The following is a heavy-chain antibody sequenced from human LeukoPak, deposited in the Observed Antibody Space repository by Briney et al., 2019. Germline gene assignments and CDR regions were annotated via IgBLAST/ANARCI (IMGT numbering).Heavy chain of an antibody. CDR2: IIPIFGTA. V-gene: IGHV1-69*05. J-gene: IGHJ6*03. Sequence: SVKVSCKASGGTFSSYAISWVRQAPGQGLEWMGGIIPIFGTANYAQKFQGRVTITTDESTSTAYMELSSLRSEDTAVYYCARARRYYRSGSWFYYYMDVWGKGTTVTVSS. D-gene: IGHD3-10*01. CDR1: GGTFSSYA. CDR3: ARARRYYRSGSWFYYYMDV.